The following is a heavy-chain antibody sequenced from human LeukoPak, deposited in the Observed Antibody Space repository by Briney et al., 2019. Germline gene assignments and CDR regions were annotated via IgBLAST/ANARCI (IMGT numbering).Heavy chain of an antibody. V-gene: IGHV3-23*01. CDR1: GFTFSDYY. D-gene: IGHD5-24*01. CDR3: AKRDGYNTGAFDI. J-gene: IGHJ3*02. Sequence: PGGCLRLSCATAGFTFSDYYRSWIRKAPGKGLGWVSAISGSGGSTYYADSVKGRLTISRDNSKNTLYLQMNSLRAEDTAVYYCAKRDGYNTGAFDIWGQGTMVTVSS. CDR2: ISGSGGST.